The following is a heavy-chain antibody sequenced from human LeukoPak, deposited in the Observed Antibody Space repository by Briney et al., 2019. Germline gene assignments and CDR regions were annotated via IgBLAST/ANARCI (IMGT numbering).Heavy chain of an antibody. J-gene: IGHJ4*02. V-gene: IGHV4-59*01. CDR2: IYYSGST. D-gene: IGHD1-26*01. CDR3: ARVSRSGSYFDY. CDR1: GGSISSYY. Sequence: SETLSLTCTVSGGSISSYYWSWIRQPPGKGLEWIGYIYYSGSTNYNPSHKSRVTISVDTSKNQFSLKLSSVTAADTAVYYCARVSRSGSYFDYWGQGTLVTVSS.